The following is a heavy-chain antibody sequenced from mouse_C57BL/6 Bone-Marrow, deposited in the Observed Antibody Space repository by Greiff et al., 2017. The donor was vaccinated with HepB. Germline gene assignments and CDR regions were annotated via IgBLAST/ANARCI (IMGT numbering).Heavy chain of an antibody. CDR2: ISDGGSYT. Sequence: EVKLMESGGGLVKPGGSLKLSCAASGFTFSSYAMSWVRQTPEKRLEWVATISDGGSYTYYPDNVKGRFTISRDNAKNNLYLQMSHLKSEDTAMYYCARVGDVGYWGQGTTLTVSS. V-gene: IGHV5-4*03. CDR1: GFTFSSYA. D-gene: IGHD3-3*01. J-gene: IGHJ2*01. CDR3: ARVGDVGY.